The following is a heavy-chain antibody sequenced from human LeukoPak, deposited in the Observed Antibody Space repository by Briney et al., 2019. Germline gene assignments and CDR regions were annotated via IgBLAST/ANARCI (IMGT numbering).Heavy chain of an antibody. CDR1: GGSISSYY. D-gene: IGHD4-23*01. J-gene: IGHJ4*02. CDR3: ARDGGGNRNFDY. Sequence: SETLSLTCTVSGGSISSYYWSWIRQPAGEGLEWIGRVHTSGSTTYNPSLKSRVTLSQDTSKNQFYLRLTSVTAADTAVYYCARDGGGNRNFDYRGQGTLVTVSS. V-gene: IGHV4-4*07. CDR2: VHTSGST.